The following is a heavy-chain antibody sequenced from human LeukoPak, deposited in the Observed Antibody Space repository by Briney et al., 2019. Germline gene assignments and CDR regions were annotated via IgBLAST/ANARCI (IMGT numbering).Heavy chain of an antibody. CDR1: GFAVSSNH. CDR3: ARGFQWLRFDPMFDY. D-gene: IGHD5-12*01. J-gene: IGHJ4*02. CDR2: IFNGDST. Sequence: GGSLRLSCAASGFAVSSNHMNWVRQAPGKGLEWVSVIFNGDSTYYADSVKGRFTISRDNSKNTLYLQMNSLRPEDSAVYYCARGFQWLRFDPMFDYWGQGTLVTVSS. V-gene: IGHV3-53*05.